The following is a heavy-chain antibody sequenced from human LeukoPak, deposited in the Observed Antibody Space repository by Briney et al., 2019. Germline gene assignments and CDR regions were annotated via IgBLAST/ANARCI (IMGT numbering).Heavy chain of an antibody. CDR2: IHTSGAT. V-gene: IGHV4-61*02. D-gene: IGHD5-24*01. CDR3: AREQRWLQSLDY. J-gene: IGHJ4*02. CDR1: GGSISNGNSY. Sequence: SQTLSLTCTVSGGSISNGNSYWNWIRQPAGTGLEWIGRIHTSGATNYNPSLKSRVTISVDTSKNQFSLNLNSVTAADTAVYYCAREQRWLQSLDYWGQGNLVTVSS.